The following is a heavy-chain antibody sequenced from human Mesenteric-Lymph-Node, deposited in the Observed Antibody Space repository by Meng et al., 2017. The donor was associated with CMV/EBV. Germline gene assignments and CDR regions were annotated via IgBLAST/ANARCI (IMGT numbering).Heavy chain of an antibody. CDR2: IYSGGST. D-gene: IGHD3-9*01. J-gene: IGHJ6*02. CDR3: ARADIRNGMDV. CDR1: GFTFSSYG. V-gene: IGHV3-53*01. Sequence: GESLKISCAASGFTFSSYGMHWVRQAPGKGLEWVSVIYSGGSTYYADSVKGRFPISRDNSKNTLYLQMNSLRAEDTTVYYCARADIRNGMDVWGQGTTVTVSS.